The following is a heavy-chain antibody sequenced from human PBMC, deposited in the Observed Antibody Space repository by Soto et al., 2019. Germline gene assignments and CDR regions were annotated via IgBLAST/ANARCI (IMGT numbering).Heavy chain of an antibody. D-gene: IGHD3-16*02. V-gene: IGHV3-33*01. CDR3: ASFFKPWEPTGYTDY. CDR1: GFTFSSYG. CDR2: IWYDGSNK. Sequence: PGGSLRLSCAASGFTFSSYGMHWVRQAPGKGLEWVAVIWYDGSNKYYADSVKGRFTISRDNSKNTLYLQMNSLRAEDTAVYYCASFFKPWEPTGYTDYRGKGPLV. J-gene: IGHJ4*03.